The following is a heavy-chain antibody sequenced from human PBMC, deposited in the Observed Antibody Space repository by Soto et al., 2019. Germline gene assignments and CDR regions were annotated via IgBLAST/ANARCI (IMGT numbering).Heavy chain of an antibody. V-gene: IGHV4-30-4*01. CDR2: IYYSGST. Sequence: SETLSLTCTVSGGSISSGDYYWSWIRQPPGKGLEWIGYIYYSGSTYYNPSLKSRVTISVDTSKSQFSLKLSSVTAADTAVYYCARDENRRGMATIDYWGQGTLVTVSS. CDR3: ARDENRRGMATIDY. D-gene: IGHD5-12*01. CDR1: GGSISSGDYY. J-gene: IGHJ4*02.